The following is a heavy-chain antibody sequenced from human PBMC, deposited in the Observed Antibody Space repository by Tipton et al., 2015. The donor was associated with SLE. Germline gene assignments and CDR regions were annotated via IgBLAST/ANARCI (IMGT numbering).Heavy chain of an antibody. Sequence: LRLSCAVYGGSFSGYYWSWIRQPPGKGLEWIGYIYYSGSTYYNPSLKSRVTISVDTSKNQFSLKLSSVTAADTAVYYCARGITIFGVVILHMDVWGKGTTVTVSS. J-gene: IGHJ6*03. CDR2: IYYSGST. D-gene: IGHD3-3*01. CDR1: GGSFSGYY. V-gene: IGHV4-30-4*08. CDR3: ARGITIFGVVILHMDV.